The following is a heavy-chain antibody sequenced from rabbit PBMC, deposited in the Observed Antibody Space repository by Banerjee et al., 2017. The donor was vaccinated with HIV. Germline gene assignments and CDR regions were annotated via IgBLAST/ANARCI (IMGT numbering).Heavy chain of an antibody. Sequence: QEQLEESGGGLVQPGASLTLTCKASGIDFSNYNFMCWVRQAPGKGLEWIACINAITGKAVYASWAKGRFTFSKTSSTTVTLQMTSLTAADTATYFCARNYVNAFDPRGQGTLVTVS. D-gene: IGHD1-1*01. V-gene: IGHV1S45*01. J-gene: IGHJ2*01. CDR2: INAITGKA. CDR3: ARNYVNAFDP. CDR1: GIDFSNYNF.